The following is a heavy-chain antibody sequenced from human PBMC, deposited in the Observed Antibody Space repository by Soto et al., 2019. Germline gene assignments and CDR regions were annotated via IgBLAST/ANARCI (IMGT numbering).Heavy chain of an antibody. CDR3: TTDSYSSITVVRFDY. CDR1: GFTFSSYA. D-gene: IGHD1-26*01. Sequence: HPGGSLRLSCAASGFTFSSYAMSWVRQAPGKGLEWVSAISGSGGSTYYADSVKGRFTISRDNSKNTLYLQMNSLRAEDTAVYYCTTDSYSSITVVRFDYWGQGTVGTVSS. J-gene: IGHJ4*02. V-gene: IGHV3-23*01. CDR2: ISGSGGST.